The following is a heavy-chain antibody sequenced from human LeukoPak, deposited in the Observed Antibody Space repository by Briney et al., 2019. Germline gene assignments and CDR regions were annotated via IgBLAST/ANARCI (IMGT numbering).Heavy chain of an antibody. V-gene: IGHV4-39*01. CDR1: GGSISSSSYY. Sequence: SETLSLTCTVSGGSISSSSYYWDWIRQPPGKGLEWMGSIHHSGTTYYNPSLKSRVTISVDTSKNQFSLKLSSVTAADTAVYHCARRYGSGSYADYWGQGTLVTVSS. J-gene: IGHJ4*02. CDR3: ARRYGSGSYADY. CDR2: IHHSGTT. D-gene: IGHD1-26*01.